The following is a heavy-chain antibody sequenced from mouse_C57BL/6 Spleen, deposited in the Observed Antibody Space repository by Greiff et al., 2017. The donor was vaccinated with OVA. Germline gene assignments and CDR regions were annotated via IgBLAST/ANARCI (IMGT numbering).Heavy chain of an antibody. D-gene: IGHD2-5*01. CDR3: ARQGYSNDAMDY. CDR1: GYTFTSYW. Sequence: QVQLKQPGAELVMPGASVKLSCKASGYTFTSYWMHWVKQRPGQGLEWIGEIDPSDSYTNYNQKFKGKSTLTVDKSSSTAYMQLSSLTSEDSAVYYCARQGYSNDAMDYWGQGTSVTVSS. V-gene: IGHV1-69*01. CDR2: IDPSDSYT. J-gene: IGHJ4*01.